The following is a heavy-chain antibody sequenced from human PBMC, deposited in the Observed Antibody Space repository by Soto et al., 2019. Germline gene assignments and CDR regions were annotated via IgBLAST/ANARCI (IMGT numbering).Heavy chain of an antibody. CDR1: GYTFTSYA. D-gene: IGHD3-16*01. V-gene: IGHV1-3*01. CDR2: INAGNGNT. CDR3: AGGGGGGAFDI. Sequence: VASVKVSCKASGYTFTSYAMHWVRQAPGQRLEWMGWINAGNGNTKYSQKFQGRVTITRDTSASTAYMELSSLRSEDTAVYYGAGGGGGGAFDIWGQGTMVTVSS. J-gene: IGHJ3*02.